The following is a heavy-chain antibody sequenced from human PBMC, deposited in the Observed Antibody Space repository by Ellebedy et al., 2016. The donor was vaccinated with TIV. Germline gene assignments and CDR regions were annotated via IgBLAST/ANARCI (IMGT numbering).Heavy chain of an antibody. J-gene: IGHJ6*02. Sequence: ASVKVSXXASGYTFTSYYMHWVRQAPGQGLEWMGIINPSGGSTSYAQKLQGRVTMTTDTSTSTAYMELRSLRSDDTAVYYCARDLAVVPAATDYYYGMDVWGQGTTVTVSS. D-gene: IGHD2-2*01. CDR3: ARDLAVVPAATDYYYGMDV. V-gene: IGHV1-46*01. CDR1: GYTFTSYY. CDR2: INPSGGST.